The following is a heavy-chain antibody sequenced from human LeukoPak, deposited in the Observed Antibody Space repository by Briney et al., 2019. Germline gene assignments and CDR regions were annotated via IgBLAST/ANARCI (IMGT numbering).Heavy chain of an antibody. CDR1: GGTFSSYA. Sequence: SVKVSCKASGGTFSSYAISWVRQAPRQGLEWMGGIIPIFGTANYAQKFQGRVTITTDESASTAYMELSSLRSEDTAVYYCARLPVRHYVWGSYTWGQGTLVTVSS. J-gene: IGHJ5*02. CDR2: IIPIFGTA. V-gene: IGHV1-69*05. D-gene: IGHD3-16*01. CDR3: ARLPVRHYVWGSYT.